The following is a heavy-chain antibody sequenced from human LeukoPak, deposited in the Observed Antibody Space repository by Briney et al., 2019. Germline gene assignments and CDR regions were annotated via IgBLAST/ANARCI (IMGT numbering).Heavy chain of an antibody. CDR2: INPSGGST. CDR1: GYTFTSYY. V-gene: IGHV1-46*01. Sequence: ASVKVSCKASGYTFTSYYMHWVRQAPGQGLEWMGIINPSGGSTSYAQKFQGRVTMTRDTSTSTVYMELSSLRSEDTAVYYCARVVSPVAAAGNPLGNWFDPWGQGTLVTVSS. J-gene: IGHJ5*02. D-gene: IGHD6-13*01. CDR3: ARVVSPVAAAGNPLGNWFDP.